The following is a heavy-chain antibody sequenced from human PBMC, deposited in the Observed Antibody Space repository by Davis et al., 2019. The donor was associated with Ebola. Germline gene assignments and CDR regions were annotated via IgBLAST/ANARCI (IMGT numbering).Heavy chain of an antibody. J-gene: IGHJ5*02. Sequence: ASVKVSCKASGYTFTGYYMHWVRQAPGQGLEWMGIINPSGGSTSYAQKFQGRVTMTRDTSTSTVYMELSSLRSEDTAVYYCARDKDTYYDFWSGPIGETWFDPWGQGTLVTVSS. D-gene: IGHD3-3*01. V-gene: IGHV1-46*01. CDR2: INPSGGST. CDR1: GYTFTGYY. CDR3: ARDKDTYYDFWSGPIGETWFDP.